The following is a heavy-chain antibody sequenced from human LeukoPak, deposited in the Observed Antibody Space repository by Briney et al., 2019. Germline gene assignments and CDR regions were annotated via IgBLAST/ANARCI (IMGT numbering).Heavy chain of an antibody. Sequence: SETLSLTCAVYGVSFSGYYWSWIRQPPGKGLEWIGEINHSGSTNYNPSLKSRVTISVDTSKNQFSLKLSSVTAADTAVYYCARIRSHRTRYFDYRGQGTLVPVSS. D-gene: IGHD1-1*01. CDR2: INHSGST. J-gene: IGHJ4*02. CDR3: ARIRSHRTRYFDY. V-gene: IGHV4-34*01. CDR1: GVSFSGYY.